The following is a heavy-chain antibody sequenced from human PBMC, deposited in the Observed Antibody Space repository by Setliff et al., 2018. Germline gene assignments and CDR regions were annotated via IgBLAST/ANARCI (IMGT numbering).Heavy chain of an antibody. CDR1: GDSISIRGHY. D-gene: IGHD2-2*01. Sequence: SETLSLTCSVSGDSISIRGHYLGWIRQPPGQGLEWIGSVYYGAGTYYNPSLESRVAMSLDASKKQFSLRLNSVTAADTAVYYCARVKIAILPAAIDYWGQGTLVTVSS. CDR3: ARVKIAILPAAIDY. J-gene: IGHJ4*02. V-gene: IGHV4-39*07. CDR2: VYYGAGT.